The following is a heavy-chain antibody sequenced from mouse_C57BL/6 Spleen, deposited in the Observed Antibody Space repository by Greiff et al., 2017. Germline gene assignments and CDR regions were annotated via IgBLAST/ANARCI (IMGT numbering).Heavy chain of an antibody. J-gene: IGHJ4*01. D-gene: IGHD1-3*01. V-gene: IGHV5-17*01. CDR3: ARPPLRGKDAMDY. Sequence: EVKVEESGGGLVKPGGSLKLSCAASGFTFSDYGMHWVRQAPEKGLEWVAYISSGSSTIYYADTVKGRFTISRDNAKNTLFLQMTSLRSEDTAMYYCARPPLRGKDAMDYWGQGTSVTVSS. CDR1: GFTFSDYG. CDR2: ISSGSSTI.